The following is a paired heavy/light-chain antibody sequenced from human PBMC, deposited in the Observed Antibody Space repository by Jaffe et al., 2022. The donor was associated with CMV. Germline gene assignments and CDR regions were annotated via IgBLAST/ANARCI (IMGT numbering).Light chain of an antibody. Sequence: QSPLTQPASVSGSPGQSITFSCTGTNSDIGYSNSVSWYQQHPGTAPKLLIFDVSNRPSGISNRFSGSRSGNTASLTISGLQAEDEADYYCCSYASISTFVFGTGTKVTVL. CDR3: CSYASISTFV. CDR1: NSDIGYSNS. J-gene: IGLJ1*01. V-gene: IGLV2-14*03. CDR2: DVS.
Heavy chain of an antibody. J-gene: IGHJ4*02. D-gene: IGHD6-6*01. CDR3: VRGMVAVRHFDF. CDR1: GGSINNYR. CDR2: IYYSGST. V-gene: IGHV4-59*01. Sequence: QVQLQESGPGLVKPSATLSLTCTVSGGSINNYRWNWIRQPPGKGLEWIGSIYYSGSTNYTPSLKSRVTISVDTSKNQFSLRLTSVIAADTAVYYCVRGMVAVRHFDFWGQGTLVTVSS.